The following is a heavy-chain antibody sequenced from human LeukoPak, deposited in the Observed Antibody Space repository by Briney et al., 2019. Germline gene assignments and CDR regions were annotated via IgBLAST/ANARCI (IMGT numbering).Heavy chain of an antibody. Sequence: GESLKISCKGSGYSFTNYWIGWVRQMPGKGLEWMGIIYPRDSDTRYSPSFQGLVTISADKSIDTAYLQWSSPKASDTAIYYCARTQDRIAARSWGQGTLVTVSS. D-gene: IGHD6-13*01. CDR2: IYPRDSDT. CDR3: ARTQDRIAARS. CDR1: GYSFTNYW. J-gene: IGHJ4*02. V-gene: IGHV5-51*01.